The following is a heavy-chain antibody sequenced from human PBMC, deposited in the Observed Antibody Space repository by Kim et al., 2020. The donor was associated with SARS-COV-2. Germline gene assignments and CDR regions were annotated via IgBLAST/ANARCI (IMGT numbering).Heavy chain of an antibody. Sequence: GGSLRLSCAASGFTFSSYAMSWVRQAPGKGLEWVSAISGSGGSTYYADSVKGRFTISRDNSKNTMYLQMNSLRAEDTAVYYCEKSGRGRYFDLWGRGTLVTVSS. CDR2: ISGSGGST. D-gene: IGHD3-10*01. CDR1: GFTFSSYA. J-gene: IGHJ2*01. V-gene: IGHV3-23*01. CDR3: EKSGRGRYFDL.